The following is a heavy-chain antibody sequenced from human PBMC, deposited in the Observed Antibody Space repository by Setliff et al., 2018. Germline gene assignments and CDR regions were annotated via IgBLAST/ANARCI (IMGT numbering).Heavy chain of an antibody. V-gene: IGHV4-39*07. CDR1: GGSISSSSYY. Sequence: PSETLSLTCTVSGGSISSSSYYWGWIRQPPGKGLEWIGSIYYSGSTYYNPSLKSRVTISVDTPKNQFSLKLSSVTAADTAVYYCARDRITIFGVVIPFDYWGQGTLVTVSS. D-gene: IGHD3-3*01. CDR3: ARDRITIFGVVIPFDY. J-gene: IGHJ4*02. CDR2: IYYSGST.